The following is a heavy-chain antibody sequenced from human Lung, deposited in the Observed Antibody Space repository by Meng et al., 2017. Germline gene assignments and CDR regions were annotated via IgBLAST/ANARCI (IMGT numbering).Heavy chain of an antibody. CDR2: ITPKSGDP. V-gene: IGHV1-2*06. CDR3: GRDEDISAAGKLFGDY. J-gene: IGHJ4*02. Sequence: VQWGHCQAWVKKPWGLGHGSAKVCGSTFPDYWIHWVRRAPGQSLEWMGRITPKSGDPHYAQWFQCRVTMTGETSIRTAYMELSGLRSDDTAMYYCGRDEDISAAGKLFGDYWGQGTLVTVSS. D-gene: IGHD6-13*01. CDR1: GSTFPDYW.